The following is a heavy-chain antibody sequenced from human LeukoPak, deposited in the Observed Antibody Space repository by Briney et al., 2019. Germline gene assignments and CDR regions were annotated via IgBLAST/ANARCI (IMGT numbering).Heavy chain of an antibody. Sequence: SETLSLTCTVSGGSISSSSYYWGWIRQPPGTGLEWIGSIYYSGSSYYNPSLKSRVTISVDTSKNQFSLKLSSVTAADTAVYYCARGTPGSSTFDYWGQGTLVTVSS. CDR3: ARGTPGSSTFDY. CDR1: GGSISSSSYY. CDR2: IYYSGSS. J-gene: IGHJ4*02. D-gene: IGHD1-1*01. V-gene: IGHV4-39*01.